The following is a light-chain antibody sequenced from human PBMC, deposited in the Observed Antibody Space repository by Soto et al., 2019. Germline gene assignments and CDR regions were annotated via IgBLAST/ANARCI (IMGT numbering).Light chain of an antibody. J-gene: IGKJ1*01. V-gene: IGKV1-5*01. CDR3: QQYNRYWT. CDR1: HSISSL. Sequence: DIQMTQSPSTLSASVGDRVTITCRASHSISSLLAWYQQKPGKAPKLLIYDASSLESVVPSRFSGCGAGTEYTLSISSLQPSDFATDYCQQYNRYWTFGQGTKVEIK. CDR2: DAS.